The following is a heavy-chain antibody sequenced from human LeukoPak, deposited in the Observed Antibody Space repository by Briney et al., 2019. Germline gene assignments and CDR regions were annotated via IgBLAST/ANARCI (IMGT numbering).Heavy chain of an antibody. V-gene: IGHV3-30*02. CDR3: AKDMEDTATDVVSDFDS. CDR2: IRYDGSKR. CDR1: GFTFGDYG. Sequence: GGSLRLSCEASGFTFGDYGMHWVRQAPGKGLEWVAYIRYDGSKRNHADSVKGRFAISRDNSKKTLYLQMNSLKIKDTAVYYCAKDMEDTATDVVSDFDSWGQGTLVTVSS. J-gene: IGHJ4*02. D-gene: IGHD5-18*01.